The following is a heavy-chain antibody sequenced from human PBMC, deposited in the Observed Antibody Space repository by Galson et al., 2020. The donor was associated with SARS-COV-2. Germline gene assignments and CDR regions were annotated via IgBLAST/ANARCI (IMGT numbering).Heavy chain of an antibody. V-gene: IGHV4-38-2*02. CDR2: VYPSGTT. Sequence: SETLSLTCTVSGYSVSTTNYCGWVRQPPGGGLLWIGSVYPSGTTYYNTPPKSRLTTSSDTSKNQLSPRLNSMTAADTALYSCARQGVNMIVLVTVPGWYFDLWGRGTLVTVSS. CDR3: ARQGVNMIVLVTVPGWYFDL. J-gene: IGHJ2*01. D-gene: IGHD2-21*02. CDR1: GYSVSTTNY.